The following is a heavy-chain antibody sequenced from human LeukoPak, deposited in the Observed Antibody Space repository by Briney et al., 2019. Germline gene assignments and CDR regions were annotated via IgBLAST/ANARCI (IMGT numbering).Heavy chain of an antibody. D-gene: IGHD6-19*01. J-gene: IGHJ5*02. V-gene: IGHV3-9*01. Sequence: GGSLRLSCAASGFTFDDYAMHWVRQAPGKGLEWVSGISWNSGNIDYADSVKGRFTISRDNAKNSLYLQMNSLRAEDTAVYYCARAGGSGWSNVGNWFDPWGQGTLVTVSS. CDR2: ISWNSGNI. CDR3: ARAGGSGWSNVGNWFDP. CDR1: GFTFDDYA.